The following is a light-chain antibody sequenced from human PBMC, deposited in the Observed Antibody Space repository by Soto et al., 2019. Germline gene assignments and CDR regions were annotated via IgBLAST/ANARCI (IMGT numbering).Light chain of an antibody. CDR2: FGS. V-gene: IGKV2-28*01. CDR1: QSLLYSNGNNY. CDR3: RKALPART. J-gene: IGKJ2*02. Sequence: DIVMTQSPLSLPVTPGEPASISCRSSQSLLYSNGNNYLDWYLQKPGQSPQLLIYFGSNRATGVPVRLNGGGSGTDFTMKISRVEAEDVGSYYCRKALPARTFGQGTKLEIK.